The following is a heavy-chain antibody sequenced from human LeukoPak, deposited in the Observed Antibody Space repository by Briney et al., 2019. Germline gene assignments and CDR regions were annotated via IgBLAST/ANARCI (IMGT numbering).Heavy chain of an antibody. J-gene: IGHJ4*02. CDR2: IYSGGST. D-gene: IGHD1-26*01. CDR3: ARVLWELLGRGGSYYFDY. Sequence: GGSLRLSCAASGFTVSSNYMSWVRQAPGKGLEWVSLIYSGGSTYYADSVKGRFTISRDNSKNTLYLQMNSLRAEDTAVYYLARVLWELLGRGGSYYFDYWGQGTLVTVSS. V-gene: IGHV3-53*01. CDR1: GFTVSSNY.